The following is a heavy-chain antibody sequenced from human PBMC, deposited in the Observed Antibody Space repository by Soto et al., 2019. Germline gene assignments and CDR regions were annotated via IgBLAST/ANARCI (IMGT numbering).Heavy chain of an antibody. J-gene: IGHJ4*02. V-gene: IGHV4-4*02. CDR1: GGSISSSNW. Sequence: SETLSLTCAVSGGSISSSNWWSWVRQPPGKGLEWIGEIYHSGSTNYNPSLKSRVTTSVDKSKNQFSLKLSSVTAADTAVYYCARRDYGSGSYPEFDYWGQGTLVTVSS. CDR3: ARRDYGSGSYPEFDY. CDR2: IYHSGST. D-gene: IGHD3-10*01.